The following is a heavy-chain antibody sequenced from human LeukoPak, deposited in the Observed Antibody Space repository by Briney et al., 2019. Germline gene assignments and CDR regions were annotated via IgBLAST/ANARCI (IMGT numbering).Heavy chain of an antibody. Sequence: AGGSLRLSCAASGFTFSSYWMNWVRQAPGKGLEWVANIKQDGSQKYYVDSVKGRFTISRDSSKNTLYLQMNSLRDEDTAVYYCAKHRFESGGYHSTDWGQGTLVTVSS. CDR2: IKQDGSQK. CDR1: GFTFSSYW. J-gene: IGHJ4*02. D-gene: IGHD3-22*01. V-gene: IGHV3-7*03. CDR3: AKHRFESGGYHSTD.